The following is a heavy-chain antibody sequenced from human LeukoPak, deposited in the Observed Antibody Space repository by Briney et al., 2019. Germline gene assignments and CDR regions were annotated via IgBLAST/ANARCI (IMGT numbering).Heavy chain of an antibody. D-gene: IGHD3-10*01. V-gene: IGHV3-33*01. J-gene: IGHJ3*01. CDR2: IWYDGSNK. CDR3: AREMSGSNDAFDV. CDR1: GFTFSSYG. Sequence: PGGSLRLSCAASGFTFSSYGMHWVRQAPGKGLEWVAVIWYDGSNKYYADSVKGRFTISRDNSKNTLYLQMNSLRAGDTAVYYCAREMSGSNDAFDVWGQGTMVTVSS.